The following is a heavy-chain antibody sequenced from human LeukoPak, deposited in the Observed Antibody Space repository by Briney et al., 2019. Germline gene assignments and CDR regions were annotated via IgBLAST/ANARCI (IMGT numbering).Heavy chain of an antibody. V-gene: IGHV1-2*07. CDR3: ARGLGGSYARGVS. Sequence: ASVKVSCKSSGSSLIDYYMHWVRQAPGQGLEWMGWINPNTDDTNYAHKIQGRVTMTRDTSITTIYMELSRLTSDDTAVYYCARGLGGSYARGVSWGQGTLVTVSS. CDR1: GSSLIDYY. J-gene: IGHJ5*02. CDR2: INPNTDDT. D-gene: IGHD1-26*01.